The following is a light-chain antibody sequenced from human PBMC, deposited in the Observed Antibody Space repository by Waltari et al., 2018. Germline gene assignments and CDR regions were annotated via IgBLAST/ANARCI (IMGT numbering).Light chain of an antibody. CDR2: EDN. CDR3: QSYDITNWV. V-gene: IGLV6-57*04. CDR1: GGSIASNS. J-gene: IGLJ3*02. Sequence: NFMLTQPHSVSESPGKTVTISCTRSGGSIASNSVQWYQQRPGSAPTTVIYEDNLRPSGVPDRFYGSVDSSSNSAALTISGLRTDDEADYYCQSYDITNWVFGGGTKLTVL.